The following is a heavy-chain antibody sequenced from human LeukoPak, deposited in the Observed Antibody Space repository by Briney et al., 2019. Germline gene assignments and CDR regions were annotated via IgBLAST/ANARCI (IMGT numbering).Heavy chain of an antibody. V-gene: IGHV3-7*01. Sequence: GGSLRLSCAASGFIFSNSWMSWVPQAPGKGLEWVANIKQDGSEKCYGDSVKGRFTISRDNAKNSLYLQTNSLRAGDTALYYCARLGGETTPFASWGQRTLVTVSS. CDR3: ARLGGETTPFAS. J-gene: IGHJ4*02. CDR2: IKQDGSEK. CDR1: GFIFSNSW. D-gene: IGHD3-16*01.